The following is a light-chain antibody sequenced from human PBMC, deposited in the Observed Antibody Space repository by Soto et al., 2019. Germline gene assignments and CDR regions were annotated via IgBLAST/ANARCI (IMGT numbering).Light chain of an antibody. CDR1: QSISSN. Sequence: EIVMTQSPATLSVSLGERATLSCRASQSISSNLAWYQQKPGQAPRLLIYGASTRATGIPDRFSGSGSGTDFTLTISSLQSEDFAVYYCQQYNSWPITFGQGTRLEIK. V-gene: IGKV3-15*01. CDR2: GAS. J-gene: IGKJ5*01. CDR3: QQYNSWPIT.